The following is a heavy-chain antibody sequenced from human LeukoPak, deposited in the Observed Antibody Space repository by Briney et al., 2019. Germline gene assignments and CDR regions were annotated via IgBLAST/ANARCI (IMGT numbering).Heavy chain of an antibody. J-gene: IGHJ4*02. D-gene: IGHD3-10*01. V-gene: IGHV1-2*06. Sequence: ASVKVSCKASGYTFTGYYMHWVRQAPGQGLEWMGRINPNSGGTNYAQKFQGRVTMTRDTSISTAYMELSRLRSDDTAVYYCARERITMVRGVISSSGYSGQGTLVTVSS. CDR2: INPNSGGT. CDR3: ARERITMVRGVISSSGY. CDR1: GYTFTGYY.